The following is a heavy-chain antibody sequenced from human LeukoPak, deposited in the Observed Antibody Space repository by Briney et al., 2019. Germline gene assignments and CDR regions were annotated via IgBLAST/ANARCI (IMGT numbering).Heavy chain of an antibody. CDR1: GYTFSGYY. V-gene: IGHV1-2*02. Sequence: ASVKVSCKASGYTFSGYYMHWVRQAPGQGLEWMGWINCNNGGANYAQKFQGRVTLTRDTSITTAYMEASSLRSDDTAVYHCARDHPYSNNGRGVDYWGQGTLVTVS. CDR2: INCNNGGA. D-gene: IGHD4-11*01. CDR3: ARDHPYSNNGRGVDY. J-gene: IGHJ4*02.